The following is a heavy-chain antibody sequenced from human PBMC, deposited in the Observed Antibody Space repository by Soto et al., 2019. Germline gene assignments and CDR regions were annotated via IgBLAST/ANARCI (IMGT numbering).Heavy chain of an antibody. CDR3: TTESVLLWFGGFDY. V-gene: IGHV3-15*01. D-gene: IGHD3-10*01. Sequence: GGSLRLSCAASGFTFSNAWMSWVRQAPGKGLEWVGRIKSKTDGGTTDYAAPVKGRFTISRDDSKNTLYLQMNSLKTEDTAVYYCTTESVLLWFGGFDYWGQGTLVTVSS. J-gene: IGHJ4*02. CDR2: IKSKTDGGTT. CDR1: GFTFSNAW.